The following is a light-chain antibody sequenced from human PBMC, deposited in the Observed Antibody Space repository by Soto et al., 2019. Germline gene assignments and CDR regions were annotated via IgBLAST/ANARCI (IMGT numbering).Light chain of an antibody. CDR3: SSYTSSNTLEV. Sequence: QSVLTQPASVSGSPGQSITISCTGTSRDVGGSNYVSWYQHHPHRAPKLLIYEVNYRPSGVSSRFSGSKSGNTASLTISGLQAEDEADYYCSSYTSSNTLEVFGVGTKLTVL. J-gene: IGLJ1*01. CDR1: SRDVGGSNY. V-gene: IGLV2-14*01. CDR2: EVN.